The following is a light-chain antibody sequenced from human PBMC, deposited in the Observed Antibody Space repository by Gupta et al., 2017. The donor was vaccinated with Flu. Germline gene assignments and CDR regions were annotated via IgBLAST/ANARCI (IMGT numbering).Light chain of an antibody. CDR1: QSIGST. V-gene: IGKV6-21*01. J-gene: IGKJ2*01. CDR2: FAS. Sequence: EIVLTQSLDFQSVAPKEKVTITCRASQSIGSTLHWYQQKPEQSPKLLIKFASQSVSGVPSRFSASGSGTDFTLTINSLESEDAATYYCHQSGSLPHTFGQGTKLEIK. CDR3: HQSGSLPHT.